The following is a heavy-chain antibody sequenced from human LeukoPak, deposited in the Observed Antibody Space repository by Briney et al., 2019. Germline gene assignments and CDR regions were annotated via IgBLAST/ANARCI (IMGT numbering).Heavy chain of an antibody. D-gene: IGHD3-9*01. Sequence: SETLSLTCAVYGGSFSGYYWSWIRQPPGKGLEWIGEINHSGSTNYNPSLKSRVTISVDTSKNQFSLKLSSVTAADTAVYYCARERYFDWFDYWGQGTLVTVSP. CDR1: GGSFSGYY. CDR2: INHSGST. V-gene: IGHV4-34*01. CDR3: ARERYFDWFDY. J-gene: IGHJ4*02.